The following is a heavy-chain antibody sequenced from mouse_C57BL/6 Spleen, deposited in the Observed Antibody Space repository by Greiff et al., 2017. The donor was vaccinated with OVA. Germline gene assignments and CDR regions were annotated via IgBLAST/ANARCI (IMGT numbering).Heavy chain of an antibody. CDR1: GYTFTSYW. Sequence: QVQLQQPGAELVKPGASVKMSCKASGYTFTSYWITWVKQRPGQGLEWIGDIYPGSGSTNYNEKFKSKATLTVDTSSSTAYMQLSSLTSEDSAVYYGARDYYGSGAWFAYWGQGTLVTVSA. V-gene: IGHV1-55*01. J-gene: IGHJ3*01. D-gene: IGHD1-1*01. CDR2: IYPGSGST. CDR3: ARDYYGSGAWFAY.